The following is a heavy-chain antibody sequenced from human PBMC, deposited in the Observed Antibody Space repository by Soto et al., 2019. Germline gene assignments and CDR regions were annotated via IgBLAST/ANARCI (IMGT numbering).Heavy chain of an antibody. CDR3: ARGEGRQFSHARN. CDR2: IIPIFGTA. V-gene: IGHV1-69*01. CDR1: GFTFSSYA. Sequence: VQLLESGGGLVQPGGSLRLSCAASGFTFSSYAMSWVRQAPGQGLEWMGGIIPIFGTANYAQKFQGRVTITADESTSTAYMELSSLRSEDTAVYYCARGEGRQFSHARNWGQGTLVTVSS. J-gene: IGHJ4*02.